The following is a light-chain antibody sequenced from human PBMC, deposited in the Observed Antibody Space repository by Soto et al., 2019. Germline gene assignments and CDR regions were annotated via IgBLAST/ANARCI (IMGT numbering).Light chain of an antibody. V-gene: IGKV3D-15*01. J-gene: IGKJ1*01. Sequence: EIVMTQSPATLSVSPGERATLSCRASQTVGSNLAWYQQKPGQAPRLLIYGASTRASDTPARFSGSGSVTEFALTISSLQSEDFAVYHCQQYNSWPLTFGQGTKVDIK. CDR1: QTVGSN. CDR2: GAS. CDR3: QQYNSWPLT.